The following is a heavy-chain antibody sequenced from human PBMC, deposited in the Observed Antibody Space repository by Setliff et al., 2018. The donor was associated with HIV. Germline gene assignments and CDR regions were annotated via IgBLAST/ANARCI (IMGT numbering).Heavy chain of an antibody. V-gene: IGHV1-18*01. D-gene: IGHD2-15*01. Sequence: ASVKVSCKPSGYTFTTYGLSWVRQAPGQGLEWMGWISTYSDETSYSQNLQGRLTMTTDTSTGTAYMELRSLTSDDTAMYYCTRDRVAGPYYYGMDVWGQGTTVTVSS. J-gene: IGHJ6*02. CDR3: TRDRVAGPYYYGMDV. CDR1: GYTFTTYG. CDR2: ISTYSDET.